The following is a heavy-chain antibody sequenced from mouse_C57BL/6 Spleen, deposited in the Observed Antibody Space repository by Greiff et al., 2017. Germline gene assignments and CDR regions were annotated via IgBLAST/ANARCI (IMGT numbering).Heavy chain of an antibody. D-gene: IGHD1-1*01. CDR3: TTPSTVVVRAY. CDR1: GFNIKDYY. J-gene: IGHJ3*01. Sequence: EVQLQQSGAELVRPGASVKLSCTASGFNIKDYYMHWVKQRLEQGLEWIGRIDPEDGDTEYAPKFQGKATMTADTSSNTAYLQLSSLTSEDTAVYCCTTPSTVVVRAYWGQGTLVTVSA. CDR2: IDPEDGDT. V-gene: IGHV14-1*01.